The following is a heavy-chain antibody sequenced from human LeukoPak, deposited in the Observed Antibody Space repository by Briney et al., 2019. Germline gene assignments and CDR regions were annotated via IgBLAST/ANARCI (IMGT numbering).Heavy chain of an antibody. CDR1: GYTFTDYY. CDR3: AILATTQLFDY. J-gene: IGHJ4*02. D-gene: IGHD5-12*01. CDR2: INPNSGGT. V-gene: IGHV1-2*02. Sequence: ASVKVSCKASGYTFTDYYLHWVRQAPGQGLEWMGWINPNSGGTNYPQKFQGRVTMTRDTSISTAYMEPSRLRSDDTAVYYCAILATTQLFDYWGQGTLVTVSS.